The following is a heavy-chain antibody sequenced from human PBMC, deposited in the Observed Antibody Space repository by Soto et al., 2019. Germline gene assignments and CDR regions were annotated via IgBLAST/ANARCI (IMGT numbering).Heavy chain of an antibody. CDR3: ARPYSD. V-gene: IGHV3-7*03. Sequence: GGSLRLSCAASGFTFSNFWMTWIRQAPGKGLEWVANINQDGSEKVYADSVKGRFTISRDNAKNTLYLQMISLRADDTAIYYCARPYSDWGQGTLVTVSS. D-gene: IGHD4-4*01. CDR2: INQDGSEK. CDR1: GFTFSNFW. J-gene: IGHJ4*02.